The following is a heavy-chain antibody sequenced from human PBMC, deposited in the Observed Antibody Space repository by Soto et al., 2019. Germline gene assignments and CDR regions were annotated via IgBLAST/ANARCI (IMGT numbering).Heavy chain of an antibody. V-gene: IGHV4-4*02. CDR2: IYHSGST. Sequence: PSETLSLTCAVSGGSISGSNWWSWVRQPPGKGLEWIGEIYHSGSTNYNPSLKSRVTISVDKSKNQFSLKLSSVTAADTAVYYCARKVIVVIPGSGDWFDPWGQGTPVTVYS. CDR3: ARKVIVVIPGSGDWFDP. D-gene: IGHD3-22*01. CDR1: GGSISGSNW. J-gene: IGHJ5*02.